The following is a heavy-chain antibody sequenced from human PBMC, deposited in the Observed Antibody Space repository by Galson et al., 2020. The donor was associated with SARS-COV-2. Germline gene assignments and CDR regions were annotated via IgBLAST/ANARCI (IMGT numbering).Heavy chain of an antibody. CDR1: GFTFGDHG. J-gene: IGHJ4*02. D-gene: IGHD1-26*01. Sequence: PTCAASGFTFGDHGMSWFRQAPGTGLECISFIRSKAFGGATEYAASVEGRFTMSRDDSKGIAYLQMNSLKTEDTAVYYCARADTGSYYDVFFDYWGQGTLVSVSS. CDR2: IRSKAFGGAT. V-gene: IGHV3-49*03. CDR3: ARADTGSYYDVFFDY.